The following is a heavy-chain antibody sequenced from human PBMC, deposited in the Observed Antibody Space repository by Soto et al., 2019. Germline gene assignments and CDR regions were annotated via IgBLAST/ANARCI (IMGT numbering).Heavy chain of an antibody. J-gene: IGHJ3*01. V-gene: IGHV3-53*01. Sequence: DVQLVESGGGLIQPGGSLRLSCAASGLTVSGKKYIACVRHPPGKGLEWVSGVYDVDGTYYADSVKGRFTISRDTSKTIVFLEMNDLRPDDAAVYYCASWLQREHAYDVWGLGTTVTVSS. CDR2: VYDVDGT. CDR3: ASWLQREHAYDV. D-gene: IGHD1-1*01. CDR1: GLTVSGKKY.